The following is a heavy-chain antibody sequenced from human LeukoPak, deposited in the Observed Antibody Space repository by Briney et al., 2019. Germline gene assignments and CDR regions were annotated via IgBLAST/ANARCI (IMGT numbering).Heavy chain of an antibody. CDR3: TTGVVVPAAMGRLGYYFDY. D-gene: IGHD2-2*01. J-gene: IGHJ4*02. Sequence: GGSLRLSCAASGFTFSNAWMSWVRQAPGKGLEWVGRIKSKTDGGTTDYAAPVKGRFTISRDDSENTLYLQMNSLKTEDTAVYYCTTGVVVPAAMGRLGYYFDYWGQGTLVTVSS. CDR1: GFTFSNAW. V-gene: IGHV3-15*01. CDR2: IKSKTDGGTT.